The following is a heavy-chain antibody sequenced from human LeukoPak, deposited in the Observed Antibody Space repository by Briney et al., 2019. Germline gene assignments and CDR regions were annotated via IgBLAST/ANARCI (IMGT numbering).Heavy chain of an antibody. J-gene: IGHJ4*02. CDR1: GGSISNYY. CDR3: ARSHGSGRYYNLNDY. CDR2: IYYTGST. Sequence: SETLSLTCTVSGGSISNYYWSWIRQPPGKGLEWIGYIYYTGSTNYNPSLRSRVPISVDTSKNQFSLKLSSVTAADTAVYYCARSHGSGRYYNLNDYWGQGTLVTVSS. V-gene: IGHV4-59*01. D-gene: IGHD3-10*01.